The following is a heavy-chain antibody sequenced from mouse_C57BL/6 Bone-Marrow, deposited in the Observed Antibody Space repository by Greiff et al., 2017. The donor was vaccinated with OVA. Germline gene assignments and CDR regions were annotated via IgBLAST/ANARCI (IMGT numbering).Heavy chain of an antibody. V-gene: IGHV1-81*01. Sequence: QVQLQQSGAELARPGASVKLSCKASGYTFTSYGISWVKQRTGQGLEWIGEIYPRSGNTYYNEKFKGTATLPADKSSSTAYMGLRSLTSEDSAVYFCARGGVGFAYWGQGTLVTVSA. CDR3: ARGGVGFAY. CDR2: IYPRSGNT. CDR1: GYTFTSYG. J-gene: IGHJ3*01.